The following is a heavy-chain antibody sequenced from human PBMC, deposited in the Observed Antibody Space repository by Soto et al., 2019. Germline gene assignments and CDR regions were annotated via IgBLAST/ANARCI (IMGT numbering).Heavy chain of an antibody. V-gene: IGHV4-39*01. CDR3: ARHLKAVAAAMAY. Sequence: KTSETLSLSCTVSGGSISGYYWTWIRQPPGKGLEWVGSLFYGGTTDYNPSLKSRLTMSLDTSKNHFSLKLRSVTAADTAVYYCARHLKAVAAAMAYWGQGIPVTVSS. CDR1: GGSISGYY. CDR2: LFYGGTT. J-gene: IGHJ4*02. D-gene: IGHD6-19*01.